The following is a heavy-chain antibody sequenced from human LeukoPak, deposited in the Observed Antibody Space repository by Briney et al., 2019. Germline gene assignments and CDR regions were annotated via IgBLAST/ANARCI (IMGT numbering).Heavy chain of an antibody. Sequence: PSETLSLTCTVSGGSISSYYWSWIRQSPGKGLEWIGYIYYSGYTSYNPSLKSRVNISVHTSKNQFSLKLSSVTAADTAVYYCARVGGYCTNGVCYNNWFDPWGQGTLVTVSS. CDR2: IYYSGYT. D-gene: IGHD2-8*01. CDR1: GGSISSYY. J-gene: IGHJ5*02. CDR3: ARVGGYCTNGVCYNNWFDP. V-gene: IGHV4-59*01.